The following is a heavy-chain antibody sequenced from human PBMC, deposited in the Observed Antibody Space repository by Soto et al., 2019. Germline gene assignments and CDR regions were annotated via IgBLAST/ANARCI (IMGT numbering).Heavy chain of an antibody. V-gene: IGHV3-7*01. CDR1: GFTFSSYW. CDR3: ARDYYDSSAYYYVFDY. CDR2: IKQDGSEK. Sequence: PGGSLRLSCAASGFTFSSYWMSWVRQAPGKGLEWVANIKQDGSEKYYVDSVKGRFTISRDNAKNSLYLQMNSLRAEDTAVYYCARDYYDSSAYYYVFDYWGQGTLVTVSS. D-gene: IGHD3-22*01. J-gene: IGHJ4*02.